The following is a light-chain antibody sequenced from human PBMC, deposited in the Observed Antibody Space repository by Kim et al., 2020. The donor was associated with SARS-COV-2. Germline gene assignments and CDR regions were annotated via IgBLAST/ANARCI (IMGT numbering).Light chain of an antibody. J-gene: IGKJ1*01. V-gene: IGKV3-20*01. CDR1: QSVSSNY. CDR3: QQYGSSPWT. Sequence: EIVLTQSPGTLSLSPGERATLSCRASQSVSSNYLAWYQQKPGQAPRALIYGASDRATGIPDRFSGSGSGTDFTLTISRLEPEDFAVYYCQQYGSSPWTFGQGTKVDIK. CDR2: GAS.